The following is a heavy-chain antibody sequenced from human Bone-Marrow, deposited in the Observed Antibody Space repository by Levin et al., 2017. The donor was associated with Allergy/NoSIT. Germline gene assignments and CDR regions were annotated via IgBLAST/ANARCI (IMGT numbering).Heavy chain of an antibody. Sequence: KISCKLSGGAFTSYTISWVRQAPGQGLEWMGGVTPILDSSIYAERFQGRVTITADEPTRTAYMELRSLRSVDTAVYYCARLLGDSVYDLSWGQGTLVTVSS. J-gene: IGHJ4*02. CDR3: ARLLGDSVYDLS. V-gene: IGHV1-69*01. CDR1: GGAFTSYT. CDR2: VTPILDSS. D-gene: IGHD5/OR15-5a*01.